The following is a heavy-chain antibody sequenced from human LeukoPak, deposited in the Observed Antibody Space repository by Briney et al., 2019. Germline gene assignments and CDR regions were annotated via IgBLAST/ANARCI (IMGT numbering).Heavy chain of an antibody. CDR1: GFTFSSYS. Sequence: GGSLRLSCAASGFTFSSYSMNWVRQAPGKGLVWVSRTSSDGSSTSYADSVKGRFTISRDNAKNTLYLQMNSLRAEDTAVYYCARDITMIDPPIWGQGTMVTVSS. D-gene: IGHD3-22*01. J-gene: IGHJ3*02. V-gene: IGHV3-74*01. CDR2: TSSDGSST. CDR3: ARDITMIDPPI.